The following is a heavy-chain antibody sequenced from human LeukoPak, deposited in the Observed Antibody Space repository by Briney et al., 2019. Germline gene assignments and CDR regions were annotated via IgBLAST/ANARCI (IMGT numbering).Heavy chain of an antibody. CDR3: ARDGTAAGLYFDL. D-gene: IGHD6-13*01. J-gene: IGHJ4*01. CDR1: GFTFTDYW. CDR2: IRQDGSEK. Sequence: TGXXLRLSCEVSGFTFTDYWMNWVRQAQGKGPEWVASIRQDGSEKTYVDSVKGRFTISRDNTKTSLSLQLNGLRAEDTAVYYCARDGTAAGLYFDLWGQGTLVTVSS. V-gene: IGHV3-7*01.